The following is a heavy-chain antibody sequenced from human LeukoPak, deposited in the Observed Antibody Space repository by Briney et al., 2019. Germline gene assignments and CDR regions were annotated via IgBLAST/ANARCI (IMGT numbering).Heavy chain of an antibody. J-gene: IGHJ4*02. D-gene: IGHD3-22*01. Sequence: SETLSLTCAVYGGSFSGYYWSWIRQPPGKGLEWIGEINHSGSTNYNPSLKSRVTISVDTSKNQFSLKLSSVTAADTAVYYCARRGYYYDSSGYYYPRFDYWGQGTLVTVSS. V-gene: IGHV4-34*01. CDR3: ARRGYYYDSSGYYYPRFDY. CDR1: GGSFSGYY. CDR2: INHSGST.